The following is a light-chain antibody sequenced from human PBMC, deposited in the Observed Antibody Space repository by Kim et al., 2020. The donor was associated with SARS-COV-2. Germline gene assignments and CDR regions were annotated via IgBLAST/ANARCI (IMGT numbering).Light chain of an antibody. CDR2: GAS. J-gene: IGKJ4*01. CDR1: QSVSSN. V-gene: IGKV3-15*01. CDR3: QQYNNWPPLT. Sequence: EIVMTQSPATLSVSPGERATLSCRASQSVSSNLAWYQQKPGQAPRLLIYGASTRATGIPARFSGSGSGTEFTLTISSLQSEDFAVYYCQQYNNWPPLTFGGATKLEI.